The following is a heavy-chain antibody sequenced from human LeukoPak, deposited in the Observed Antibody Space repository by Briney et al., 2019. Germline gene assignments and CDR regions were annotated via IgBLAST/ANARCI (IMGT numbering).Heavy chain of an antibody. J-gene: IGHJ6*03. Sequence: SETLSLTGSGYGVSFSGYYWSWMRQPPGKGLEGRGEINHSGSTNDNPSLRSRVTISVDTFKNQFSLKLSSVTAADTAVYYCARGKYCSAGSCYFLFSYYYSYYMDVWGQGTPVTVSS. CDR1: GVSFSGYY. V-gene: IGHV4-34*01. D-gene: IGHD2-15*01. CDR2: INHSGST. CDR3: ARGKYCSAGSCYFLFSYYYSYYMDV.